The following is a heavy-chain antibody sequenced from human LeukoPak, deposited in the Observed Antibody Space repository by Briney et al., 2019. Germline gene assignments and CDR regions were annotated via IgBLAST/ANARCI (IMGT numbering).Heavy chain of an antibody. CDR2: TSWNSGSI. CDR3: AKGYSSSWSLPFDY. J-gene: IGHJ4*02. V-gene: IGHV3-9*01. CDR1: GFSFDDYA. D-gene: IGHD6-13*01. Sequence: GGSLRLSCAASGFSFDDYAMHWVRQAPGNGLEWVSGTSWNSGSIGYADSVTGRFTISKHNVKNSLYLHMNTLRAEDTAFYYCAKGYSSSWSLPFDYWGQGTLVTVSS.